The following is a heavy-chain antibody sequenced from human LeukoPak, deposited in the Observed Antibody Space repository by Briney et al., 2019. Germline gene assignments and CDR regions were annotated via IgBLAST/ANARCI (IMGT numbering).Heavy chain of an antibody. J-gene: IGHJ4*02. V-gene: IGHV3-30-3*01. CDR1: GFTFSSYA. Sequence: GGSLRLSCAASGFTFSSYAMHWVRQAPGKGLEWVAVISYDGSNKYYADSVKGRFTISRDNAKNSVYLQMNGLRAEDTAVYYCARVGDYYDSSGYQGFDYWGQGTLVTVSS. CDR3: ARVGDYYDSSGYQGFDY. CDR2: ISYDGSNK. D-gene: IGHD3-22*01.